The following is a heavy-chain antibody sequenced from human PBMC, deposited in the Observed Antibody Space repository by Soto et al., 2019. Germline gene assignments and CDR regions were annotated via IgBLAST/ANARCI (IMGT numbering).Heavy chain of an antibody. CDR3: ANDFWSEYS. V-gene: IGHV3-48*04. CDR2: ISGSSSMI. D-gene: IGHD3-3*01. Sequence: SGGSLRLSCAASGFSFSSYGMSWVRQAPGKGLEWVSYISGSSSMIYYADSVKGRFTISRDNAKNSLYLQMNSLRAEDTAVYYCANDFWSEYSWGQGTLVTVSS. CDR1: GFSFSSYG. J-gene: IGHJ5*02.